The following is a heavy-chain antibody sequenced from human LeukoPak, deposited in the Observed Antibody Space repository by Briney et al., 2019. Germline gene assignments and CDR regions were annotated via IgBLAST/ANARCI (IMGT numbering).Heavy chain of an antibody. CDR2: IYYSGST. Sequence: PSETLSLTCTVSGGSISSSSYYWGWIRQPPGKGLEWIGSIYYSGSTYYNPSLKSRVTISVDTSKNQFPLKLSSVTAADTAVYYCARGGIAVAGAPPKYWGQGTLVTVSS. J-gene: IGHJ4*02. CDR1: GGSISSSSYY. CDR3: ARGGIAVAGAPPKY. D-gene: IGHD6-19*01. V-gene: IGHV4-39*01.